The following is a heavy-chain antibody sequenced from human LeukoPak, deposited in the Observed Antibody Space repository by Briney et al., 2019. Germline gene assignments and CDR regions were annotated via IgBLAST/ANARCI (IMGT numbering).Heavy chain of an antibody. Sequence: SETLSLTCTVSGGSISSYYWGWIRQPAGKGLEWIGRIYTSGSTNYNPSLKSRVTMSVDTSKNQFSLKLSSVTAADTTVYYCASARTTAFMDVWGKGTTVTVSS. J-gene: IGHJ6*04. CDR2: IYTSGST. D-gene: IGHD2-2*01. CDR3: ASARTTAFMDV. CDR1: GGSISSYY. V-gene: IGHV4-4*07.